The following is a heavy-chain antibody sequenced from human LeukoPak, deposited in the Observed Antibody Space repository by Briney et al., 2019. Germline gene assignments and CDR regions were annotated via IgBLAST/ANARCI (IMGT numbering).Heavy chain of an antibody. V-gene: IGHV4-39*01. CDR2: IYFSGST. D-gene: IGHD5-12*01. J-gene: IGHJ4*02. Sequence: SETLSLTCTVSGGSITSRDHYWGWIRQPPGKRLQWIGSIYFSGSTDYNSSLKSRVTISVDTSRNQFSLKLRSVTAADTAVYSCAGQVRGFSLYYFDYCGQGTLITASS. CDR1: GGSITSRDHY. CDR3: AGQVRGFSLYYFDY.